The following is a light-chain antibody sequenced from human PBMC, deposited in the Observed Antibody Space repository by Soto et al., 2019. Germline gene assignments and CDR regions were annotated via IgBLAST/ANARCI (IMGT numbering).Light chain of an antibody. V-gene: IGKV1-13*02. CDR3: QQFNSYPHT. CDR2: SAS. CDR1: QGISSA. J-gene: IGKJ5*01. Sequence: AIQLTQSPSSLSASLGDRVTITCRASQGISSALAWFQQKPGKAPKLLIYSASSLESGGPSRFSGSGSGTEFSLTISSLQPEDFATYFCQQFNSYPHTFGQGTRLEIK.